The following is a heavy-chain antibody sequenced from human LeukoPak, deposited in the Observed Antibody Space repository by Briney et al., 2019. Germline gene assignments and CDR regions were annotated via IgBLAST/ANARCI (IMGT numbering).Heavy chain of an antibody. J-gene: IGHJ4*02. D-gene: IGHD6-13*01. CDR1: GFTFSSYD. V-gene: IGHV3-30*18. CDR2: ISYDGSTK. CDR3: AKPLQYSSRWYFDY. Sequence: PGRSLRLSCAASGFTFSSYDMDWVRQAPGKGLEWVAVISYDGSTKYYADSVKGRFTISRDNSKNTLYLQMDSLRAEDTAVYYCAKPLQYSSRWYFDYWGQGTLVTVSS.